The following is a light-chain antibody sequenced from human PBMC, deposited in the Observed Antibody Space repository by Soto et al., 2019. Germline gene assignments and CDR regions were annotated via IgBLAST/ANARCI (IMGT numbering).Light chain of an antibody. Sequence: QSVLTQPASVSGSPGQSITISCTGTSSDIGNYNYVSWYQQHPGKAPKLMIYEVSNRPSGVSNRFSGSKSGNTASLTISGRQAEDEADYYCNSYTSSSTLVFGGGTKLTVL. CDR2: EVS. V-gene: IGLV2-14*01. CDR3: NSYTSSSTLV. J-gene: IGLJ2*01. CDR1: SSDIGNYNY.